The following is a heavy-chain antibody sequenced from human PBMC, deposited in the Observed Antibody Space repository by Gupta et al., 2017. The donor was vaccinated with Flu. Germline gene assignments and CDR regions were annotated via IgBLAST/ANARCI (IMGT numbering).Heavy chain of an antibody. Sequence: EVVLLESGGGLLQPGGSLKLSCEVSGLTFSGFAMTWVRQAPGKGLEWVSSIDGGGFTTYHADSVRGRFTISRDNSKNTLYMQMNSLRAEDTAVYYCAVRTIYCDGTSCYTPNIWGQGTMVTVSS. CDR1: GLTFSGFA. D-gene: IGHD2-21*01. J-gene: IGHJ3*02. CDR3: AVRTIYCDGTSCYTPNI. CDR2: IDGGGFTT. V-gene: IGHV3-23*01.